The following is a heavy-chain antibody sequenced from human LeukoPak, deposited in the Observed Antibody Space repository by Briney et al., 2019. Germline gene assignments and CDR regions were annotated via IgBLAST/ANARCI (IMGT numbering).Heavy chain of an antibody. CDR2: ISYDGSNK. CDR1: GFTFSSYG. CDR3: AKVAARAPDAFDI. J-gene: IGHJ3*02. V-gene: IGHV3-30*18. Sequence: GRSLQLSCAASGFTFSSYGMHWVRQAPGKGLEWVAVISYDGSNKYYADSVKGRFTISRDNSKNTLYLQMNSLRAEDTAVYYCAKVAARAPDAFDIWGQGTMVTVSS. D-gene: IGHD6-13*01.